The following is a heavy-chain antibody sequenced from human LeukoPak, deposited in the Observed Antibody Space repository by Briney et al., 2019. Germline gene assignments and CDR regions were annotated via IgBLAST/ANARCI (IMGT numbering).Heavy chain of an antibody. D-gene: IGHD3-16*01. CDR3: AKDGSWGDYQFYFYIDV. CDR1: GFTFANSA. Sequence: GGSLRLSCAVSGFTFANSAMSWVRQAPEKGLEWISGISASGHYTYTADSLKGRFTISRDNSKNTLYLQMNSLRAEDTALYYCAKDGSWGDYQFYFYIDVWGKGTTVTVSS. V-gene: IGHV3-23*01. J-gene: IGHJ6*03. CDR2: ISASGHYT.